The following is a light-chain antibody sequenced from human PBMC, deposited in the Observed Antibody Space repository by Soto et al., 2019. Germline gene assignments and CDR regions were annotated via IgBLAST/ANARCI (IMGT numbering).Light chain of an antibody. CDR1: RSVSSD. J-gene: IGKJ3*01. CDR3: QQYHDWPPIT. CDR2: GAS. V-gene: IGKV3-15*01. Sequence: EIVMTQSPDTLSVSPGEGVTLSCRASRSVSSDLAWYQQKPGQSPRLLMYGASTRATDIPARFSGGGSGTEFTLTISSLQSEDVAIYYCQQYHDWPPITFGPGTKVEIK.